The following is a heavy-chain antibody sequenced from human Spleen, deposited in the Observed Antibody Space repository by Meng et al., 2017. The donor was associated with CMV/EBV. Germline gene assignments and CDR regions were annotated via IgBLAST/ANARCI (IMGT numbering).Heavy chain of an antibody. Sequence: QGGRVQVGAGGKKPGASGKVSCKASGYTFTSNYMHWVRQGPGQGLEWMGISNPSGGSTSYAQKFQGRVKMTRDTSKSTVYMELSSLRSEDTAVYYCARGTYYYDSSAPIPWGQGTLVTVSS. CDR2: SNPSGGST. CDR3: ARGTYYYDSSAPIP. J-gene: IGHJ5*02. CDR1: GYTFTSNY. V-gene: IGHV1-46*01. D-gene: IGHD3-22*01.